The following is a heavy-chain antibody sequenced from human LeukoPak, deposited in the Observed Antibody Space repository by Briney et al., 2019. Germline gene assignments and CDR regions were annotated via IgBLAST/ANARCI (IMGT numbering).Heavy chain of an antibody. V-gene: IGHV3-66*01. D-gene: IGHD5-12*01. CDR3: ARGPSGYHNT. Sequence: RGSLRLSCAASEFSVGSNYMTWVRQAPGKGLEWVSLIYSGGSTYYADTVTGRFTISRDNSKNTLYLQMNSLRAADTAVYYFARGPSGYHNTGGQGTLVTVSS. J-gene: IGHJ4*02. CDR1: EFSVGSNY. CDR2: IYSGGST.